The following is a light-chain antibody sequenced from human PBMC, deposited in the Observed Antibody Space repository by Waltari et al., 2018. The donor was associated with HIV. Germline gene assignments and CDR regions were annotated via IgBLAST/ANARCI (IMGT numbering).Light chain of an antibody. Sequence: DVVMTQSPLSLSVSPGESASISCISSQSLLHSNGDNYLDWYFQKPGQSPQLLIYLGSIRAPGVPDRFSSAGSGTDFTLRISRVEPEDVGVYYCMQARQSTFTFGPGTKIEI. V-gene: IGKV2-28*01. CDR2: LGS. J-gene: IGKJ3*01. CDR1: QSLLHSNGDNY. CDR3: MQARQSTFT.